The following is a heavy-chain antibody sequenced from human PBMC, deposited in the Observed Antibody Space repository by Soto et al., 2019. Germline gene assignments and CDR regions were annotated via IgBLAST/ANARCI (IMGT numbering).Heavy chain of an antibody. J-gene: IGHJ3*02. CDR3: TTDGRYCGGDCYWDDAFDI. Sequence: GGSLRLSCAASGFTFSNAWMNWVRQAPGKGLEWVGRIKSKTDGGTTDYAAPVKGRFTISRDDSKNTLYLQMNSLKTEDTAVYYCTTDGRYCGGDCYWDDAFDIWGQGTMVTVSS. V-gene: IGHV3-15*07. CDR1: GFTFSNAW. D-gene: IGHD2-21*02. CDR2: IKSKTDGGTT.